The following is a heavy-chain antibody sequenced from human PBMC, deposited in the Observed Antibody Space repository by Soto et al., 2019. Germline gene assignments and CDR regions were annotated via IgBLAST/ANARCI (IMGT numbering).Heavy chain of an antibody. CDR2: INHSGST. CDR3: ARGSANYRGPWNY. V-gene: IGHV4-34*01. J-gene: IGHJ4*02. Sequence: SETLSLTCAVYGGSFSGYYWSWIRQPPGKGLEWIGEINHSGSTNYNPSLKSRVAISVDTSKNQFSLKLSSVTAADTAVYYWARGSANYRGPWNYWGQGTLVTVAS. D-gene: IGHD5-12*01. CDR1: GGSFSGYY.